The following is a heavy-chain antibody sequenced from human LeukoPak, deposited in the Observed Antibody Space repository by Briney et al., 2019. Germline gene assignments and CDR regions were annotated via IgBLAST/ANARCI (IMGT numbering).Heavy chain of an antibody. D-gene: IGHD3-9*01. CDR3: ARNREEKGYYDILTGYISPPDY. Sequence: EASVKVSCKASGYTFTSYGISWVRQAPGQGLDWMGCISAYNGNTNYAQKLQGRVTMTTDTSTSTAYMELRSLRSDDTAVYYCARNREEKGYYDILTGYISPPDYWGQGTLVTVSS. CDR2: ISAYNGNT. V-gene: IGHV1-18*01. J-gene: IGHJ4*02. CDR1: GYTFTSYG.